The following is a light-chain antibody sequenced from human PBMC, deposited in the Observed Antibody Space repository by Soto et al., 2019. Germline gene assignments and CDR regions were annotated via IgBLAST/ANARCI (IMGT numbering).Light chain of an antibody. CDR3: QQYGGSVPWT. J-gene: IGKJ1*01. CDR1: QNIGTY. CDR2: GAS. V-gene: IGKV3-20*01. Sequence: IVLTQSPGTLVLSPGERATLSCRASQNIGTYLAWYQQKPGQAPSLLIFGASTRANGVPDRFSGSGSRTDFTLTISRLDPEDFAVYYCQQYGGSVPWTFGQGTKVEI.